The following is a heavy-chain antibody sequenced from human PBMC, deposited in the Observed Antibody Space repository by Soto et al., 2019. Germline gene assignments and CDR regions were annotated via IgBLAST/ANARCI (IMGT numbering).Heavy chain of an antibody. Sequence: GGSLRLSCAASGFTFSSYALHWVRQAPGKGLEWVAVISYDGSNKYYADSVKGRFTISRGNSKNTVYLQMNSLRRDDTAVYYCARDQNPSYGDYLFYWGQGTLVTVSS. CDR3: ARDQNPSYGDYLFY. D-gene: IGHD4-17*01. V-gene: IGHV3-30-3*01. CDR1: GFTFSSYA. CDR2: ISYDGSNK. J-gene: IGHJ4*02.